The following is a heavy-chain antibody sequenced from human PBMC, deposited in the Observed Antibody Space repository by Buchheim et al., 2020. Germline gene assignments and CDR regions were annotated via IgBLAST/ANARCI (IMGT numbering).Heavy chain of an antibody. J-gene: IGHJ5*02. CDR2: IKSDGSRT. CDR3: AKYGSS. CDR1: GFTFNSSW. D-gene: IGHD6-6*01. V-gene: IGHV3-74*03. Sequence: EVQLVESGGDLIQPGGSLRLSCAASGFTFNSSWMHWVRQVPGKGLVWVSSIKSDGSRTTYADSVKGRFTISRDNGKNTLYLQMSGLRVEDTAVYFCAKYGSSWGQGTL.